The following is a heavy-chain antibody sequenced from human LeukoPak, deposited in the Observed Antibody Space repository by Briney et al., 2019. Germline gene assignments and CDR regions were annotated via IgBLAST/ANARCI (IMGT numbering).Heavy chain of an antibody. J-gene: IGHJ2*01. CDR1: GGSFSGYY. CDR2: INHSGST. CDR3: ARAMIVVIITTPGYFDL. V-gene: IGHV4-34*01. D-gene: IGHD3-22*01. Sequence: PSETLSLTCAVYGGSFSGYYWSWIRQPPGKGLEWIGEINHSGSTNYNPSLKSRVTISIETSKNQFSLKLSSVTAADTAVYYCARAMIVVIITTPGYFDLWGRGTLVTVSS.